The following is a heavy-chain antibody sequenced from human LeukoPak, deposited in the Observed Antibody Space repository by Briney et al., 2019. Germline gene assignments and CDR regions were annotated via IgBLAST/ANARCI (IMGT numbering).Heavy chain of an antibody. Sequence: SETLSLTCTVSGGSISSYYWSWLRQPPGKGLEWIGYIYYSGSTNYNPSLKSRVTISVDTSKNQFSLKLSSVTAADTAVYYCARNNVDHFDDWGQGTLVTVSS. J-gene: IGHJ4*02. V-gene: IGHV4-59*01. D-gene: IGHD1/OR15-1a*01. CDR2: IYYSGST. CDR3: ARNNVDHFDD. CDR1: GGSISSYY.